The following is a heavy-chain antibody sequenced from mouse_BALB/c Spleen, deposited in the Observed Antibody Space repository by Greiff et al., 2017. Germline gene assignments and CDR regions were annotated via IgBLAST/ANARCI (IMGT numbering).Heavy chain of an antibody. V-gene: IGHV5-17*02. Sequence: DVKLVESGGGLVQPGGSRKLSCAASGFTFSSFGMHWVRQAPEKGLEWVAYISSGSSTIYYADTVKGRFTISRDNARNILYLQMSSLRSEDTAMYYCARAGMITTSGGYAMDYWGQGTSVTVSS. CDR3: ARAGMITTSGGYAMDY. CDR2: ISSGSSTI. J-gene: IGHJ4*01. D-gene: IGHD2-4*01. CDR1: GFTFSSFG.